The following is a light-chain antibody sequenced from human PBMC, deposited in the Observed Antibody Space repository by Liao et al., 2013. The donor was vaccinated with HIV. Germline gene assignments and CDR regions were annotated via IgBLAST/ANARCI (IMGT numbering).Light chain of an antibody. Sequence: SFVLTQPPSVSVAPGKTARITCGGNNIGSKSVHWYQQKPGQAPVLVIYYDSDRPSGIPERFSGSNSGNTATLSISRVEAGDEGDYYCQVWDSNSDHPYVFGTGTKVTVL. V-gene: IGLV3-21*01. J-gene: IGLJ1*01. CDR3: QVWDSNSDHPYV. CDR1: NIGSKS. CDR2: YDS.